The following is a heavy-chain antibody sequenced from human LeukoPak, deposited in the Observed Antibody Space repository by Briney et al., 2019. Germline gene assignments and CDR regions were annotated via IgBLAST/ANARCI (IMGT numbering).Heavy chain of an antibody. V-gene: IGHV3-48*04. J-gene: IGHJ6*03. CDR2: ITSSGSPR. Sequence: GGSLRLSCAASGFTFNKCGLNWVRQAPGKGLGWVAFITSSGSPRYYADSVKGRFTISRDNANNSLYLQMNTLRAEDTAVYYCARVPGAVYYDYMDVWGKGTTVTVSS. CDR3: ARVPGAVYYDYMDV. D-gene: IGHD6-19*01. CDR1: GFTFNKCG.